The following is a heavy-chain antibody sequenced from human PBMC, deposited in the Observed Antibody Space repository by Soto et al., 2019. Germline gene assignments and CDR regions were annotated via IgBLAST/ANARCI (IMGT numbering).Heavy chain of an antibody. CDR3: ARDRGWNIVVIPASFDL. D-gene: IGHD2-15*01. CDR2: INQDGSEK. V-gene: IGHV3-7*01. Sequence: EVQLVESGGGLVQPGGSLRLSCAASGVSFSAFWMSWVRQIPGKGLEWGANINQDGSEKQYVESVKGRFTISRDNAKNSLFLQMNSLRAEDSAVYYCARDRGWNIVVIPASFDLWGRGALVSVSS. CDR1: GVSFSAFW. J-gene: IGHJ4*02.